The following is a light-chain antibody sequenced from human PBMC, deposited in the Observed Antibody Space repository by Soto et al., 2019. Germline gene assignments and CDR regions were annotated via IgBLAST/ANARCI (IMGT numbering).Light chain of an antibody. Sequence: DIHITHSPSSLSSSVLYIFTITCQASQDITLYLNWYQHKAGKAPNLLIHDVSTLETGVPARFSGRGSGTIFTLTIINLQPEDVATYYCQQYDSRPNTFGQGTKVDIK. CDR1: QDITLY. J-gene: IGKJ2*01. CDR3: QQYDSRPNT. V-gene: IGKV1-33*01. CDR2: DVS.